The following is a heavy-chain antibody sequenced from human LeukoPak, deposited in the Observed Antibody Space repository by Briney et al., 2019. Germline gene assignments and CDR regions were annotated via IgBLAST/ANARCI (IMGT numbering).Heavy chain of an antibody. CDR1: GGFISSYY. V-gene: IGHV4-59*01. J-gene: IGHJ6*03. CDR3: ARDGDSMDV. CDR2: IYYSGST. Sequence: SETLSLTCTVSGGFISSYYWSWIRQPPGKGLEWIGYIYYSGSTNYNPSLKSRVTISVDTSKNQFSLKLSSVTAADTAVYYCARDGDSMDVWGKGTTVTVSS. D-gene: IGHD7-27*01.